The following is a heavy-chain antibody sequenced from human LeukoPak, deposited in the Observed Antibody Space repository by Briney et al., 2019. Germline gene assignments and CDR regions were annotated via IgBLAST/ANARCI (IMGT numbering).Heavy chain of an antibody. Sequence: WVRQPPGKGLEWIGYIYHSGSTYYNPSLKSRVTISVDRSKNQFSLKLSSVTAADTAVYYCARIHADYYGMDVWGQGTTVTVSS. J-gene: IGHJ6*02. V-gene: IGHV4-30-2*01. CDR3: ARIHADYYGMDV. CDR2: IYHSGST.